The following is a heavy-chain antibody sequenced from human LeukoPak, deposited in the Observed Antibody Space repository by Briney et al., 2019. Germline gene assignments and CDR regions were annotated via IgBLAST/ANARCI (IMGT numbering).Heavy chain of an antibody. D-gene: IGHD1/OR15-1a*01. J-gene: IGHJ4*02. V-gene: IGHV3-23*01. CDR3: AKVGTKGDYFDY. CDR2: ISGSGSST. Sequence: SGGSLRLSCAASGFTFSFYAMSWVRQAPGKGLEWVSSISGSGSSTYYADSVKGRFTISRDSSKNTLYLQMNSLRAEDTAVYYCAKVGTKGDYFDYWGQGTLVTVSS. CDR1: GFTFSFYA.